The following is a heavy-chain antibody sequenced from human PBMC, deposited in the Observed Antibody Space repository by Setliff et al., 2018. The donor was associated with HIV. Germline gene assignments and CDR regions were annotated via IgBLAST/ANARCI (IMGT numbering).Heavy chain of an antibody. Sequence: ASVKVSCKASGYTFTSYEINWVRQATGQGLEWMGWMNPNSGNTGYAQKFQGRVTMTSNTSISTAYMELSSLRSEDTAVYFCATGRHYYDSSDYPANPFDVWVQGTMVTVSS. CDR2: MNPNSGNT. J-gene: IGHJ3*01. V-gene: IGHV1-8*02. D-gene: IGHD3-22*01. CDR3: ATGRHYYDSSDYPANPFDV. CDR1: GYTFTSYE.